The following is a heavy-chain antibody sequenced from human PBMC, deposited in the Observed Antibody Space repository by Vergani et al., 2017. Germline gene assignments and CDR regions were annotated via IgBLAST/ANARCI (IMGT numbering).Heavy chain of an antibody. Sequence: QVQLVESGGGVVQPGRSLRLSCAASGFTFSSYAMHWVRQAPGKGLEWVAVISYDGSNKYYADSVKGRFTISRDKSKNTLYLQMNSLRAEDTAVYYCAKWGYDTVEEGFQHWGQGTLVTVSS. CDR1: GFTFSSYA. CDR3: AKWGYDTVEEGFQH. D-gene: IGHD3-22*01. V-gene: IGHV3-30*04. J-gene: IGHJ1*01. CDR2: ISYDGSNK.